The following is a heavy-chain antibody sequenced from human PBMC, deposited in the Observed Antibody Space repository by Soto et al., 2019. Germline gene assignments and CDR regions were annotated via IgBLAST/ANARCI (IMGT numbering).Heavy chain of an antibody. J-gene: IGHJ4*02. D-gene: IGHD2-15*01. CDR2: ISAGGDRT. CDR3: ATIRPDSGDATTFED. V-gene: IGHV3-23*01. CDR1: GFTFDTYG. Sequence: EAQLLESGGGLVQPGGTLRLSCAASGFTFDTYGMTWVRQAPGKGLEWVADISAGGDRTHYADSLKGLFTISRDNSKNTLDLQLNSLRAEDKDVYYCATIRPDSGDATTFEDLGQGTLVTVSS.